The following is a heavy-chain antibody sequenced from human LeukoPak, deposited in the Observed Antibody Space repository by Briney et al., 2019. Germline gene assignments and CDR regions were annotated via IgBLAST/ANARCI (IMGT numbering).Heavy chain of an antibody. Sequence: ASVKVSCKASGYTFTGYYMHWVRQAPGQGLEWMGWINPNSGGTNYAQKFQGRVTMTRDTSISTAYMELSRLRSDDTAVYYCAKDRYSSGWYDYFDYWGQGTLVTVSS. CDR3: AKDRYSSGWYDYFDY. CDR1: GYTFTGYY. D-gene: IGHD6-19*01. CDR2: INPNSGGT. J-gene: IGHJ4*02. V-gene: IGHV1-2*02.